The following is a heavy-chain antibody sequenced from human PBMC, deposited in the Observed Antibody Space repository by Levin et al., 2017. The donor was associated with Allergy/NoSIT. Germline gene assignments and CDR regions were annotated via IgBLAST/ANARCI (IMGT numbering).Heavy chain of an antibody. CDR3: AKSPHYDSSGYYFYY. CDR2: IIPILGIA. V-gene: IGHV1-69*02. J-gene: IGHJ4*02. Sequence: GASVKVSCKASGGTFSSYTISWVRQAPGQGLEWMGRIIPILGIANYAQKFQGRVTITADKSTSTAYMELSSLRSEDTAVYYCAKSPHYDSSGYYFYYWGQGTLVTVSS. CDR1: GGTFSSYT. D-gene: IGHD3-22*01.